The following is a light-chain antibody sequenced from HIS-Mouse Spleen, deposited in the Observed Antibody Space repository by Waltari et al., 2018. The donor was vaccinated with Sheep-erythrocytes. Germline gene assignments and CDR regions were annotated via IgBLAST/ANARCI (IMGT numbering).Light chain of an antibody. CDR2: DVS. CDR3: CSYAGSYNHV. J-gene: IGLJ1*01. CDR1: SSDVGGYNY. Sequence: QSALTQPRSVSGSPGQSVTISCTGTSSDVGGYNYVSWYQQHPGKAPKPMIYDVSKRPSGVPDRFSGSKSGNTASLTISGLRAEDEADYYCCSYAGSYNHVFATGTKVTVL. V-gene: IGLV2-11*01.